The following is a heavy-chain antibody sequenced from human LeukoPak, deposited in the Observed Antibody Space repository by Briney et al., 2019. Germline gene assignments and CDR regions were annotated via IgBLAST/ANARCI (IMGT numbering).Heavy chain of an antibody. CDR2: IYYSGST. CDR1: GGSISSHY. D-gene: IGHD6-6*01. J-gene: IGHJ4*02. V-gene: IGHV4-59*11. Sequence: SATLSLTCTVSGGSISSHYWSWIRQPPGKGLEWIEYIYYSGSTNYNPSLKSRVTISVDTSKNQFSLKLSSVTAADTAVYYCAREYSSSGFDYWGQGTLVTVSS. CDR3: AREYSSSGFDY.